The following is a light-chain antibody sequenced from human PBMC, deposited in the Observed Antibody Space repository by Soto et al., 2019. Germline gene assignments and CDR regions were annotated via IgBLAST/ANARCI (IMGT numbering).Light chain of an antibody. Sequence: SVLTQPGSVSGSPGQSTTVSYAGTSGDVGGYNLVSWYQQHPGKAPKLIIYEGTERPSGISPRFSGSKSGNTAPLTISGLQAEDEADYYCSSYTSSSIYVFGSGTKVTVL. CDR1: SGDVGGYNL. CDR3: SSYTSSSIYV. J-gene: IGLJ1*01. CDR2: EGT. V-gene: IGLV2-23*01.